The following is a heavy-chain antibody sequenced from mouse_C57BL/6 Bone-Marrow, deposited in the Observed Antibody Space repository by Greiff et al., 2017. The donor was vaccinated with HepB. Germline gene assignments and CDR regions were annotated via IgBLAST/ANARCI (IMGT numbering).Heavy chain of an antibody. CDR2: IWSGGST. Sequence: VQRVESGPGLVQPSQSLSITCTVSGFSLTSYGVHWVRQSPGKGLEWLGVIWSGGSTDYNAAFISRLSISKDNSKSQVFFKMNSLQADDTAIYYCARKGLHYAMDYWGQGTSVTVSS. J-gene: IGHJ4*01. V-gene: IGHV2-2*01. CDR1: GFSLTSYG. CDR3: ARKGLHYAMDY.